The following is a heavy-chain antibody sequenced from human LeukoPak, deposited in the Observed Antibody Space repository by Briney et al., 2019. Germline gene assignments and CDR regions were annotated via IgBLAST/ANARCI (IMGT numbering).Heavy chain of an antibody. CDR1: GFTFSSYG. V-gene: IGHV3-23*01. CDR2: ISHSGAGT. J-gene: IGHJ6*02. Sequence: PGGSLRLSCSASGFTFSSYGIIWVRQAPGKGLEWVSTISHSGAGTSYADSVKGRFTTSRDNSKNTLYLQMNSLRAEDTASYYCTKTRMDVWGQGTTVTVSS. CDR3: TKTRMDV.